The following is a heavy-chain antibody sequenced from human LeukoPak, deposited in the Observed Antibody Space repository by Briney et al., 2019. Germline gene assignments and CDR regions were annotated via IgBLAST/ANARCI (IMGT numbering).Heavy chain of an antibody. J-gene: IGHJ3*02. CDR3: ASSLYGSGSYDAFDI. V-gene: IGHV3-21*01. Sequence: GGSLRLSCAASGFTFSSYSMNWVRQAPGKGLEWVSSISSSSSYIYYADSVKGRFTISRDNAKNSLYLQMNSLRAEDTAVYYCASSLYGSGSYDAFDIWGQRTMVTVSS. CDR1: GFTFSSYS. D-gene: IGHD3-10*01. CDR2: ISSSSSYI.